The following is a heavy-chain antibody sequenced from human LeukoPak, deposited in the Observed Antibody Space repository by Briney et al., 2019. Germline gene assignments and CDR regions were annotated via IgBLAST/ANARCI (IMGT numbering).Heavy chain of an antibody. Sequence: GGSLRLSCAASGFSFSDYYMSWIRQAPGKGLEWVAYITSSGDDIYYADSVKGRFTISRDNAKNALFLRMNSLRVEGTATYYCASDIVATSGDFWGQGTLVSVSS. CDR3: ASDIVATSGDF. V-gene: IGHV3-11*01. D-gene: IGHD5-12*01. CDR1: GFSFSDYY. CDR2: ITSSGDDI. J-gene: IGHJ4*02.